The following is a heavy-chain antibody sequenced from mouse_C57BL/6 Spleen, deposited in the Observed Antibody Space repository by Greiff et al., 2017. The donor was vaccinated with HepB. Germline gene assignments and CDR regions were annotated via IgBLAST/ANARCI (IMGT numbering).Heavy chain of an antibody. CDR2: IRNKANGYTT. J-gene: IGHJ4*01. V-gene: IGHV7-3*01. CDR1: GFTFTDYY. Sequence: EVQWVESGGGLVQPGGSLSLSCAASGFTFTDYYMSWVRQPPGKALEWLGFIRNKANGYTTEYSASVKGRFTISRDNSQSILYLQMNALRAEDSATYYCARSYVADAMDYWGQGTSVTVSS. D-gene: IGHD1-1*01. CDR3: ARSYVADAMDY.